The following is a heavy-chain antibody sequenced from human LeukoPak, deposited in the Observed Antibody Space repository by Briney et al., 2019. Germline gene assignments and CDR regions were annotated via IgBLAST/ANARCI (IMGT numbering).Heavy chain of an antibody. CDR3: AKDGYDILTGPDPGAFDI. Sequence: GGSLRLSCAASGFTFSSYEMNWVRQAPGKGLGWVSYISSSGSTIYYADSVKGRFTISRDNAKNSLYLQINSLRAEDTAVYYCAKDGYDILTGPDPGAFDIWGQGTMVTVSS. D-gene: IGHD3-9*01. CDR1: GFTFSSYE. V-gene: IGHV3-48*03. CDR2: ISSSGSTI. J-gene: IGHJ3*02.